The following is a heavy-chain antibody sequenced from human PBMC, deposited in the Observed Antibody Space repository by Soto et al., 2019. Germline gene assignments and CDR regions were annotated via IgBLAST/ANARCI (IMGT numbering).Heavy chain of an antibody. D-gene: IGHD6-6*01. CDR2: IYYSGST. Sequence: SETLSLTCTVSGGSISSYYWSWIRQPPGKGLEWIGYIYYSGSTNYNPSLKSRVTITRDMSTSTAYMELSSLRSEDTAVYYCAAQKESIAARLYYYGMDVWGQGTTVTVSS. CDR1: GGSISSYY. CDR3: AAQKESIAARLYYYGMDV. V-gene: IGHV4-59*03. J-gene: IGHJ6*02.